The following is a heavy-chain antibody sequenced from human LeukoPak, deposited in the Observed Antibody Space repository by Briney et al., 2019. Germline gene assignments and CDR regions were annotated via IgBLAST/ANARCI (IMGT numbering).Heavy chain of an antibody. V-gene: IGHV3-30*02. CDR2: IRYDGNNK. CDR3: AKESFVEMATQHGGPDY. D-gene: IGHD5-24*01. Sequence: AGGSLRLSCAASGFTFSSYGMHWVRQAPGKGLEWVAFIRYDGNNKYYADSVKGRFTISRDNSKNTLYLQMNSLRAEDTAVYYCAKESFVEMATQHGGPDYWGQGTLVTVSS. J-gene: IGHJ4*02. CDR1: GFTFSSYG.